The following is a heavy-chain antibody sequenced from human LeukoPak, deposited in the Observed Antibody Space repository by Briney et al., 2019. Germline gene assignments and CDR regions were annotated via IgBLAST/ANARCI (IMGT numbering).Heavy chain of an antibody. CDR3: ARHEWGITNAFDI. D-gene: IGHD1-14*01. J-gene: IGHJ3*02. CDR1: GGSIGSSSYY. CDR2: LYYSGTT. Sequence: PSETLSLTCTVSGGSIGSSSYYWGWIRQPPGKGLEWIGSLYYSGTTYYNPSLKSRVTISVDTSKNQFSLKLRSVTAADTAVYYCARHEWGITNAFDIWSQGTVVTVSS. V-gene: IGHV4-39*01.